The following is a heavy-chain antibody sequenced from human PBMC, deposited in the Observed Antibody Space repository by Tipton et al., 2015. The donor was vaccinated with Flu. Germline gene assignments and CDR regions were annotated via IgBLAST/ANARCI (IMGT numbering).Heavy chain of an antibody. CDR1: GYTFTSYG. J-gene: IGHJ3*02. D-gene: IGHD1-26*01. Sequence: QVQLVQSGAEVKKPGASVKVSCKASGYTFTSYGISWVRRAPGQGLEWMGWISAYNGHTNYAQKLQGRVTMTTDTSTSTAYMELRSLRSDDTDVYYCARWGAVGATGEAGAFEIWGQGTMVTVSS. CDR2: ISAYNGHT. V-gene: IGHV1-18*01. CDR3: ARWGAVGATGEAGAFEI.